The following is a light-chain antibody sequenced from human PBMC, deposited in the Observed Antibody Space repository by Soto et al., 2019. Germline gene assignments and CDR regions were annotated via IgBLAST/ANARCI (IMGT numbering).Light chain of an antibody. CDR2: DVT. Sequence: QSVLSQPASVSGSPGQSITISCTGTSSDVGGFEYVSWYQHQPGKAPKLIIYDVTKRPSGVSNRFSGSKSGNTASLTISGIQAEDEGDYYCGSITRSSTSVFRTGTTVTVL. CDR3: GSITRSSTSV. CDR1: SSDVGGFEY. J-gene: IGLJ1*01. V-gene: IGLV2-14*01.